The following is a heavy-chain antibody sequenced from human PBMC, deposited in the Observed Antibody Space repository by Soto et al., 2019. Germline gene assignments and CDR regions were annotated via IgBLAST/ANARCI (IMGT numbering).Heavy chain of an antibody. CDR3: ARDHHSFYDTSGYYPYSDY. Sequence: PSETLSLTCTVSGGSVNTAPYYLSWIRQPPGKGLEWIGYIYYSGSTNYNPSGRSRVSISLDTAKNQFSRNLSSVTAADTAVYFCARDHHSFYDTSGYYPYSDYWGQGTLVTVSS. CDR1: GGSVNTAPYY. J-gene: IGHJ4*02. V-gene: IGHV4-61*01. D-gene: IGHD3-22*01. CDR2: IYYSGST.